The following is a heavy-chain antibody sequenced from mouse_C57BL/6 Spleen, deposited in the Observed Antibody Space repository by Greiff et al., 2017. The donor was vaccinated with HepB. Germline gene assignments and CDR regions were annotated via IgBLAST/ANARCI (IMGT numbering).Heavy chain of an antibody. V-gene: IGHV3-8*01. CDR1: GYSITSDY. J-gene: IGHJ1*03. CDR3: ARYSPSYYSNYEGYFDV. Sequence: DVQLQESGPGLAKPSQTLSLTCSVTGYSITSDYWNWIRKFPGNKLEYMGYISYSGSTYYNPSLKSRISITRDTSKNQYYLQLNSVTTEDTATYYCARYSPSYYSNYEGYFDVWGTGTTVTVSS. CDR2: ISYSGST. D-gene: IGHD2-5*01.